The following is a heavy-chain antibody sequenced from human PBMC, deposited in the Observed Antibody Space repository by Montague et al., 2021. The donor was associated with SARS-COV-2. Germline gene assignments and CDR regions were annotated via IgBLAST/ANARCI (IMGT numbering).Heavy chain of an antibody. J-gene: IGHJ4*02. V-gene: IGHV4-34*01. CDR2: VSHPGSA. Sequence: SETLSLTCAVYTEAFNGYYWTWIRQPPGKGLEWIGDVSHPGSAKYNPSLKGRASISVNTWRKQVSLRLTSVTAADTATYYCARGVYNRVIFVVSPRYYFDYWGQGNMVAVSA. CDR1: TEAFNGYY. D-gene: IGHD3-9*01. CDR3: ARGVYNRVIFVVSPRYYFDY.